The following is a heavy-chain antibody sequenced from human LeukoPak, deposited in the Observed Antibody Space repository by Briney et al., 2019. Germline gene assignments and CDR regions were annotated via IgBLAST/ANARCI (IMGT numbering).Heavy chain of an antibody. CDR2: IIPIFGTA. CDR3: ARGVIGYSYGSPLYYFDY. Sequence: SVKVSCKASGGTFSSYAISWVRQAPGKGLEWMGGIIPIFGTANYAQKFQGRVTITTDESTSTAYMELSSLRSEDTAVYYCARGVIGYSYGSPLYYFDYWGQGTLVTVSS. D-gene: IGHD5-18*01. V-gene: IGHV1-69*05. CDR1: GGTFSSYA. J-gene: IGHJ4*02.